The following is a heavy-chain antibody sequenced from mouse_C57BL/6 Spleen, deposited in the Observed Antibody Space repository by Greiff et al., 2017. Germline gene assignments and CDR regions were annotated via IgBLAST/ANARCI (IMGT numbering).Heavy chain of an antibody. CDR1: GYTFTRYW. V-gene: IGHV1-69*01. D-gene: IGHD1-1*01. Sequence: QVQLQQPGAELVMPGASVKLSCKASGYTFTRYWMPWVKQRHGKGLAWIGEIYPPDRYTNYTHKFKGKSTLTVDKSSSTAYVQISSLTSEDSSVCYCARSITTVEARGDQGTTLTVSS. CDR3: ARSITTVEAR. CDR2: IYPPDRYT. J-gene: IGHJ2*01.